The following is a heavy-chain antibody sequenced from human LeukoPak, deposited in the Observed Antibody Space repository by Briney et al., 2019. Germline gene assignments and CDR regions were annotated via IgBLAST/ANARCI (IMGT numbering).Heavy chain of an antibody. CDR2: IYYSGST. CDR3: ARLRSYYYDSSNDY. D-gene: IGHD3-22*01. CDR1: GGSISSSSYY. V-gene: IGHV4-39*07. J-gene: IGHJ4*02. Sequence: PSETLSLTCTVSGGSISSSSYYWGWIRQPPGKGLEWIGSIYYSGSTYYNPSLKSRVTISVDTSKNQFSLKLSSVTAADTAVYYCARLRSYYYDSSNDYWGQGTLVTVSS.